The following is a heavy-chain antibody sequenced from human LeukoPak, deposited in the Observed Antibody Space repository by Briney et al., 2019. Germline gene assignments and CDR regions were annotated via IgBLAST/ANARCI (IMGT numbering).Heavy chain of an antibody. CDR2: ISWSSGSI. D-gene: IGHD3-22*01. CDR1: GFTFDDYA. V-gene: IGHV3-9*01. J-gene: IGHJ4*02. Sequence: GGSLRLSCAASGFTFDDYAMHWVRQAPGKGLEWVSGISWSSGSIAYADSVKGRFTISRDNAKNSLYLQMNSLRAEDTALYYCAKDKRGGDYYDSSGPFDYWGQGTLVTVSS. CDR3: AKDKRGGDYYDSSGPFDY.